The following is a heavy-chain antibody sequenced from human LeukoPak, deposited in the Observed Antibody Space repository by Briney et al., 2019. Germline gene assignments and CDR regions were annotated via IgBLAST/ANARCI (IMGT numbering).Heavy chain of an antibody. CDR3: ARVSDISVAAYFDY. V-gene: IGHV3-74*01. J-gene: IGHJ4*02. CDR2: INSDGSST. Sequence: GGSLRLSCAASGFTFSSYWMHWVRQAPGKGLVWVSRINSDGSSTSYADSVKGRFTISRDNAKNSLYLQMNSLRAEDTALYYCARVSDISVAAYFDYWGQGTLVTVSS. CDR1: GFTFSSYW. D-gene: IGHD6-19*01.